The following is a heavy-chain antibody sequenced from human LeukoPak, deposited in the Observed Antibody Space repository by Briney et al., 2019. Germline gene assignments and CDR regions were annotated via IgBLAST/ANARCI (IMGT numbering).Heavy chain of an antibody. CDR1: GGSISSSSYY. CDR2: IYYSGST. D-gene: IGHD6-19*01. Sequence: PSETLSLTCTVSGGSISSSSYYWGWIRQPPGKGLEWIGSIYYSGSTYYNPSLKSRVTISVDTSKNQFSLKLSSATAADTAVYYCARRIAVVQFDYWGQGTLVAVSS. CDR3: ARRIAVVQFDY. V-gene: IGHV4-39*01. J-gene: IGHJ4*02.